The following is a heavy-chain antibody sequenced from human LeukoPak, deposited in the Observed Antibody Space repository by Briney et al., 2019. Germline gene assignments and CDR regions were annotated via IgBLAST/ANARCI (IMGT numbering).Heavy chain of an antibody. J-gene: IGHJ4*02. Sequence: ASVTVSCKASGYTFTSYYMHWVRQAPGQGLEWMGIINPSGGSTSYAQKFQGRVTMTREMSTSTVYMELSSLRSEDTAVYYCARAHNPKKDRGYFDYWGQGTLVTVSS. CDR2: INPSGGST. CDR1: GYTFTSYY. V-gene: IGHV1-46*01. CDR3: ARAHNPKKDRGYFDY. D-gene: IGHD1-1*01.